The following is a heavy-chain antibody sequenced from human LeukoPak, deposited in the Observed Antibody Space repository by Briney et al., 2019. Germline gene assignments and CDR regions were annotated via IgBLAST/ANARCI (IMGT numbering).Heavy chain of an antibody. CDR2: ISGGTGGST. CDR1: GFTFNDYA. J-gene: IGHJ3*02. CDR3: AKVGQWLEGDAFDI. V-gene: IGHV3-23*01. D-gene: IGHD6-19*01. Sequence: PGGSLRLSCAASGFTFNDYAINWVRQAPGKGLEWVSVISGGTGGSTYYADSVKGRFTISRDNSKSTLYLQMNSLRAEDTAVYYCAKVGQWLEGDAFDIWGQGTMVTVSS.